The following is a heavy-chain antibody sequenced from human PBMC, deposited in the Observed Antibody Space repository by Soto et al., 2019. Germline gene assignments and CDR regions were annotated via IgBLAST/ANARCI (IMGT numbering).Heavy chain of an antibody. Sequence: QVQLVESGGGLVKPGGSLRLSCAASGFTFSAYYMSWIRQAPGKGLEWVSYISSSGSTIYYADSVKGRCTISRDNAKNSLYLQMNRLRAEDTAVYYGASANLRCSGGSCYSFDYWGQGTLVTVSS. CDR2: ISSSGSTI. V-gene: IGHV3-11*01. D-gene: IGHD2-15*01. CDR3: ASANLRCSGGSCYSFDY. J-gene: IGHJ4*02. CDR1: GFTFSAYY.